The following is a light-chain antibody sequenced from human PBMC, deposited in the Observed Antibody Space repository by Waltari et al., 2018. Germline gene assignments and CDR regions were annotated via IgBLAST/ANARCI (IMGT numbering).Light chain of an antibody. CDR2: GAS. CDR1: QTVSSND. J-gene: IGKJ1*01. V-gene: IGKV3-20*01. Sequence: EIVLTQSPGTLSLTPGERATLSCRASQTVSSNDLAWFQQKSGKAPKLLIFGASTRATGIPDRCSGSGSGTDYTLTISRLEPEDFAVYYCQQYGGSPWTFGQGSKVEIK. CDR3: QQYGGSPWT.